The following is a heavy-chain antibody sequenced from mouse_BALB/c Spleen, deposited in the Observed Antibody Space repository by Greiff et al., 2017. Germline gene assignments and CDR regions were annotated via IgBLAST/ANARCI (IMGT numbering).Heavy chain of an antibody. D-gene: IGHD2-4*01. J-gene: IGHJ4*01. CDR2: IYPGGGYT. Sequence: VMLVESGAELVRPGTSVKISCKASGYTFTNYWLGWVKQRPGHGLEWIGDIYPGGGYTNYNEKFKGKATLTADTSSSTAYMQLSSLTSEDSAVYFCARHYDYDGYYAMDYWGQGTSVTVSS. CDR3: ARHYDYDGYYAMDY. CDR1: GYTFTNYW. V-gene: IGHV1-63*02.